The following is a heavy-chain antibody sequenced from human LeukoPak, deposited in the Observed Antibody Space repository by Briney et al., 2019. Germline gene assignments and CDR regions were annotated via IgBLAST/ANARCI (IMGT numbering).Heavy chain of an antibody. CDR1: GFPFSSYW. CDR3: AREYVLATYYYASDI. J-gene: IGHJ3*02. Sequence: GGSLRLSCSASGFPFSSYWMTWVRQAPGRGLEWVANIKPDGSEKSYVVSVRGRFTISRDNAKNSLYLQVNSLRAEDAAVYYCAREYVLATYYYASDIWGQGTMVTVSS. D-gene: IGHD3-10*01. CDR2: IKPDGSEK. V-gene: IGHV3-7*01.